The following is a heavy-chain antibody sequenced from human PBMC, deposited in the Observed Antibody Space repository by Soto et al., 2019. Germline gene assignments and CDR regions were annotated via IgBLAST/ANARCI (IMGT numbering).Heavy chain of an antibody. CDR3: VRDNYGDYDH. CDR2: IYYSGTT. V-gene: IGHV4-30-4*01. Sequence: QVQLQESGPGLVEPSQTLSLTCTVSGGSISSTDYYWSWIRQPPGKGLEWIGYIYYSGTTYSNPSLKSRVTISRDTSKNQFSLKLSSVPAADTAVYYCVRDNYGDYDHWGQGTLVTVSS. CDR1: GGSISSTDYY. J-gene: IGHJ5*02. D-gene: IGHD4-17*01.